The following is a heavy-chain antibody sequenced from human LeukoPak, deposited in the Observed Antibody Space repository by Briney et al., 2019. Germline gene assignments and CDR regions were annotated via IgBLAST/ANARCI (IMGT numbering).Heavy chain of an antibody. Sequence: SQTLSLTCAVSGDSFSSNSAAWNWLRQSPSRGLEWLGRTYYRSKLYNDYAVSVKSRITINPDTSKDQFSLQLNSVTPEDTAVYYCARDRWYYYGSGSSDYYYYGMDVWGKGTTVTVSS. V-gene: IGHV6-1*01. CDR1: GDSFSSNSAA. J-gene: IGHJ6*04. CDR3: ARDRWYYYGSGSSDYYYYGMDV. D-gene: IGHD3-10*01. CDR2: TYYRSKLYN.